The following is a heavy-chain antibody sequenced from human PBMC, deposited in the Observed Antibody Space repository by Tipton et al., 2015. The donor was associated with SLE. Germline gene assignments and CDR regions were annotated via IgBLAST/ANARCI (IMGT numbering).Heavy chain of an antibody. CDR2: ISYDGSNK. J-gene: IGHJ4*02. D-gene: IGHD7-27*01. V-gene: IGHV3-30*04. CDR1: GFTFSSYA. CDR3: ASGTGAYFDN. Sequence: RSLRLSCAASGFTFSSYAMHWVRQAPGKGLEWVAVISYDGSNKNYADSVKGRFTISRDNSKNTLYVQMNSLRAEDTAVYFCASGTGAYFDNWGQGTLVTVSS.